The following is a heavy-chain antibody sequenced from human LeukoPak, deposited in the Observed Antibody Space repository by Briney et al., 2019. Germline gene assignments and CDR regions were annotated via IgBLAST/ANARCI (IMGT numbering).Heavy chain of an antibody. V-gene: IGHV1-18*01. CDR3: ARDSPKRGYSGYAFDY. J-gene: IGHJ4*02. Sequence: ASVKVSCKASGGTFSSYAISWVRQAPGQGLEWMGWISAYNGNTNYAQKLQGRVTITTDTSTSTAYMELRSLRSDDTAVYYCARDSPKRGYSGYAFDYWGQGTLVTVSS. CDR2: ISAYNGNT. D-gene: IGHD5-12*01. CDR1: GGTFSSYA.